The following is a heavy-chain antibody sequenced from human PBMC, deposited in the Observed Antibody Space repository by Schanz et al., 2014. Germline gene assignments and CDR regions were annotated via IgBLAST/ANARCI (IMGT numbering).Heavy chain of an antibody. J-gene: IGHJ6*02. CDR1: GGSISRSGYH. CDR3: ARDSRYYGMDV. CDR2: VHYSGST. Sequence: QLQLQESGPGLVKPSETLSLSCTVSGGSISRSGYHWGWIRQPPGKGLEWIGYVHYSGSTYYNPSLKSRVTISVDTSKKRFSLRLSSVTAADTAMYYCARDSRYYGMDVWGQGTTVTVSS. V-gene: IGHV4-39*07.